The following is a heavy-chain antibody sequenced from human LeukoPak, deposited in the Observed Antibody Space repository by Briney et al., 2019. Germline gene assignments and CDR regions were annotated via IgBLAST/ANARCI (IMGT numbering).Heavy chain of an antibody. CDR1: GGSFSGYY. CDR3: ARGVVGVSP. CDR2: INHSGST. V-gene: IGHV4-34*01. Sequence: SETLSLTCAVYGGSFSGYYWSWIRQPPGKGLEWIGEINHSGSTNYNPSLKSRVTISVDTSKNQFSLKLSSVTAADTAVYYCARGVVGVSPWGQGTLVTVSS. D-gene: IGHD1-26*01. J-gene: IGHJ5*02.